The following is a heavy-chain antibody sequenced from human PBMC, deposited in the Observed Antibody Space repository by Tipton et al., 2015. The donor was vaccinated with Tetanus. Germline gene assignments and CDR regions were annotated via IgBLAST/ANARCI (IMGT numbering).Heavy chain of an antibody. J-gene: IGHJ4*02. V-gene: IGHV3-48*02. Sequence: SLRLSCAGSGFSFRDFGMNWVRQAPGKGLEWVSYISYSSTSIYYADSVKGRFVVSRDNAKNSLYLQMNTLRDDDTAVYYCARVAGFCGGDCLDSWGLGAQVTVSS. CDR2: ISYSSTSI. D-gene: IGHD2-21*01. CDR3: ARVAGFCGGDCLDS. CDR1: GFSFRDFG.